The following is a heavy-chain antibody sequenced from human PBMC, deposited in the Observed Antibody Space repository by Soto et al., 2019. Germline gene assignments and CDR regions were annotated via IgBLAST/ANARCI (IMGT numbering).Heavy chain of an antibody. Sequence: QVQLQASGPGLVKPSETLSLTCTGSGGSISSYYWSWIRQPPGQGLEWIGYIYYSGSTNYNPSLKSRVTISVDTSTTQFSLKLSSVTAADTAVYYCARDGPAYGDYGFDYWAQGPQVPVSS. CDR3: ARDGPAYGDYGFDY. CDR2: IYYSGST. V-gene: IGHV4-59*01. J-gene: IGHJ4*02. D-gene: IGHD4-17*01. CDR1: GGSISSYY.